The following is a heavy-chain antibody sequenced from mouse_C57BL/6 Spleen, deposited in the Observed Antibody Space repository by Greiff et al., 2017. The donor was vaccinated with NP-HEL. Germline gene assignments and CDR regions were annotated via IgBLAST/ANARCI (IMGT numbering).Heavy chain of an antibody. D-gene: IGHD2-4*01. V-gene: IGHV3-6*01. J-gene: IGHJ1*03. CDR3: ARDYDYDGHWYFDV. CDR1: GYSITSGYY. CDR2: ISYDGSN. Sequence: EVQLQESGPGLVKPSQSLSLTCSVTGYSITSGYYWNWIRQFPGNKLEWMGYISYDGSNNYNPSLKNRISITRDTSKNQFFLKLNSVTTEDTATYYCARDYDYDGHWYFDVWGTGTTVTVSS.